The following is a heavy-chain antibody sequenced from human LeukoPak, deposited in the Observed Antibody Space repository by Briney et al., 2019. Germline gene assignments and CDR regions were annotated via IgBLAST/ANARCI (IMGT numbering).Heavy chain of an antibody. Sequence: PGGSLRLSCTVSGFTFSDYYMSWVRQAPGKGLEWISSITTRSDYTYYTDSVEGRFTISRDDAKNSLFLQMNSLRVEDTAIYYCARGGTGSENDYWGQGILVTVSS. V-gene: IGHV3-11*06. D-gene: IGHD3-9*01. J-gene: IGHJ4*02. CDR2: ITTRSDYT. CDR1: GFTFSDYY. CDR3: ARGGTGSENDY.